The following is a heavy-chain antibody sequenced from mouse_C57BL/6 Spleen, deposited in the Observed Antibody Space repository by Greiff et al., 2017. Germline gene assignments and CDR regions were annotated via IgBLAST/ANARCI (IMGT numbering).Heavy chain of an antibody. Sequence: QVQLKQSGPGLVQPSQSLSITCTVSGFSLTSYGVHWVRQSPGKGLEWLGVIWSGGSTDYNAAFISRLSISKDNSKSQVFLKMNSLQADDTAIYFCARETHESYYGSSYFDYWGQGTTLTVSS. CDR3: ARETHESYYGSSYFDY. V-gene: IGHV2-2*01. J-gene: IGHJ2*01. D-gene: IGHD1-1*01. CDR2: IWSGGST. CDR1: GFSLTSYG.